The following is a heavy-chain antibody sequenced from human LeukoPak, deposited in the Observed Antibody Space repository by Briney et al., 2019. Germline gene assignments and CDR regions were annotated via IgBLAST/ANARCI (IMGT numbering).Heavy chain of an antibody. V-gene: IGHV3-20*04. Sequence: PSETLSLTCTVSGGSLSTYYWSWVRQAPGKGLEWVAGINWNGGSTGYADSVKGRFTISRDKAKNSLYLQMNSLRAEDTALYYCARDQGRARYSGSYLYMDVWGKGTTVTVSS. CDR3: ARDQGRARYSGSYLYMDV. J-gene: IGHJ6*03. D-gene: IGHD1-26*01. CDR2: INWNGGST. CDR1: GGSLSTYY.